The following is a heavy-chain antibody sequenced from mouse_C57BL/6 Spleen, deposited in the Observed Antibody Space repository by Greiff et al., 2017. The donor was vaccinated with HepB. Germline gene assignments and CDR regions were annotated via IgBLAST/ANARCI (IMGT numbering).Heavy chain of an antibody. CDR2: IYPGDGDT. V-gene: IGHV1-82*01. D-gene: IGHD2-3*01. Sequence: VKLMESGPELVKPGASVKISCKASGYAFSSSWMNWVKQRPGKGLEWIGRIYPGDGDTNYNGKFKGKATLTADKSSSTAYMQLSSLTSEDSAVYFCARYEYYFDYWGQGTTLTVSS. CDR1: GYAFSSSW. J-gene: IGHJ2*01. CDR3: ARYEYYFDY.